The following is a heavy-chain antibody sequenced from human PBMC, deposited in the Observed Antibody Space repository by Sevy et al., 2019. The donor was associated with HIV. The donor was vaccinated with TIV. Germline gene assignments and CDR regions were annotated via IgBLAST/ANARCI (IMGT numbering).Heavy chain of an antibody. J-gene: IGHJ4*02. Sequence: GGSLRLSCAASGFTFSSYGMQWVRQAPGKGLEWVSFIRYDGGNKDYADSVKGRFTIARDNSKNMLDLQMNSLGAEDTAVYYCAKGSSYFDNWGQGTLVTVSS. V-gene: IGHV3-30*02. D-gene: IGHD6-6*01. CDR2: IRYDGGNK. CDR1: GFTFSSYG. CDR3: AKGSSYFDN.